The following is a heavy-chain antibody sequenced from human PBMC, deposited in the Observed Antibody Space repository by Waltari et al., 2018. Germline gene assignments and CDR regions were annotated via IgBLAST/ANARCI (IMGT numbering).Heavy chain of an antibody. CDR2: VKSKSDGGTR. D-gene: IGHD3-3*01. Sequence: EVQLVESGGGLVKPGGSLRLACAASGFTFSNAWMSLGRQAPGKGLEWVGRVKSKSDGGTRDYSAPVKGRFTISRDDSENTLYLQMNSLKTEDTAVYYCTTLFGDFWSGYFFDFWGQGTLVTVSS. J-gene: IGHJ4*02. CDR3: TTLFGDFWSGYFFDF. V-gene: IGHV3-15*01. CDR1: GFTFSNAW.